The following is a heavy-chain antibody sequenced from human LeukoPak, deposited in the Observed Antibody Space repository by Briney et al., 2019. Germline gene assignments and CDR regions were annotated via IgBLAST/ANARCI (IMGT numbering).Heavy chain of an antibody. V-gene: IGHV1-2*02. Sequence: ASVKVSCKASGYTFTDYYIHWVRQAPGQGLEWMGWIHPNTVVTNFDQKFQGRATLTRDTSISTAYMELSRLRSDDTALYYCARGTKDILGPVDYWGQGTLVTVSS. CDR3: ARGTKDILGPVDY. D-gene: IGHD1-26*01. J-gene: IGHJ4*02. CDR1: GYTFTDYY. CDR2: IHPNTVVT.